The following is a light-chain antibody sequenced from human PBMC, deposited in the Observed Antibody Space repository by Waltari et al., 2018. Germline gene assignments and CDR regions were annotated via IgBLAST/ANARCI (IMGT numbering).Light chain of an antibody. CDR2: SND. J-gene: IGLJ1*01. V-gene: IGLV1-44*01. Sequence: QSVVTQPPSRSGAPGQRVTIFCSGGSSNIGRSTVNWYQHVPGTAPKLLIYSNDQRPSGVPDRFSGSKSGTSASLAIGGLRSEDEADYYCAAWDDSLNAYVFGSGTRAAVL. CDR1: SSNIGRST. CDR3: AAWDDSLNAYV.